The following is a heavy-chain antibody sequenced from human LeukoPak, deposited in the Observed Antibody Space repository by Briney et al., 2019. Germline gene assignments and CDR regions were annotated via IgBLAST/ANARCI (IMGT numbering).Heavy chain of an antibody. CDR3: ARSVARSGWSCFDY. V-gene: IGHV1-3*03. Sequence: ASVKVSCKASGYTFTSYAMHWVRQAPGQRLEWMGWINAGNGNTKYSQEFQGRVTITRDTSASTAYMELSSLRSEDMAVYYCARSVARSGWSCFDYWGQGTLVTVSS. D-gene: IGHD6-19*01. J-gene: IGHJ4*02. CDR2: INAGNGNT. CDR1: GYTFTSYA.